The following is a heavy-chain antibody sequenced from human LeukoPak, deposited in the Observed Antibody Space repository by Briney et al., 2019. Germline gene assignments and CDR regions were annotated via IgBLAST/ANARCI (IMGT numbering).Heavy chain of an antibody. CDR2: ISWNSGSI. D-gene: IGHD6-19*01. Sequence: GGSLRLSCAASGFTFDDYAMHWVRQAPGKGLEWVSGISWNSGSIGYADSVKGRFTISRDSAKNSLYLQMNSLRAGDTALYYCAKDIGAVAGYAFDIWGQGTMVTVSS. CDR3: AKDIGAVAGYAFDI. CDR1: GFTFDDYA. J-gene: IGHJ3*02. V-gene: IGHV3-9*01.